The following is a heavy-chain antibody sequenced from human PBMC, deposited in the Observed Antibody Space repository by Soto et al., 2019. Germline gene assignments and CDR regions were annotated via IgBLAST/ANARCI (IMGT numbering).Heavy chain of an antibody. CDR2: ISSNGGST. V-gene: IGHV3-64D*08. D-gene: IGHD3-3*01. Sequence: ASLTLSFLSSGFTFSTCARNGIRQAPGVGLEYFLAISSNGGSTYYADSVKGRFTISRDNSKNTLYLQMSSLRAEDTAVYYCVKDTYYDFWSGYYPYYYYGMDVWGQGT. CDR1: GFTFSTCA. CDR3: VKDTYYDFWSGYYPYYYYGMDV. J-gene: IGHJ6*02.